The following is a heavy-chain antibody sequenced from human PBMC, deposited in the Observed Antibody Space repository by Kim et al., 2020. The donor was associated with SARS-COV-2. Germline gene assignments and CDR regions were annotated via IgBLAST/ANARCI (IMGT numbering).Heavy chain of an antibody. CDR3: AKDLKSRRYDILTGYYNVGVYGMDV. CDR2: IYSGGSST. CDR1: GFTFSSYA. V-gene: IGHV3-23*03. D-gene: IGHD3-9*01. J-gene: IGHJ6*02. Sequence: GGSLRLSCAASGFTFSSYAMSWVRQAPGKGLEWVSVIYSGGSSTYYADSVKGRFTISRDNSKNTLYLQMNSLRAEDTAVYYCAKDLKSRRYDILTGYYNVGVYGMDVWGQGTTVTVSS.